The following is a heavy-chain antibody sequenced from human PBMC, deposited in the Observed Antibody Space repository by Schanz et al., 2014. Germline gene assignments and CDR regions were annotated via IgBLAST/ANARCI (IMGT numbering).Heavy chain of an antibody. CDR3: ARGRSLGWCDY. CDR1: GFSFSTHA. Sequence: EVQLVESGGGLVQPGGSLRLSCAASGFSFSTHAMNWVRQAPGKGLEWVSSISRSSSSIYYADSVKGRFTISRDNAKNSLYLQMHSLRAEDTAVYYCARGRSLGWCDYWGQGTLVTVSS. D-gene: IGHD2-21*01. J-gene: IGHJ4*02. V-gene: IGHV3-21*02. CDR2: ISRSSSSI.